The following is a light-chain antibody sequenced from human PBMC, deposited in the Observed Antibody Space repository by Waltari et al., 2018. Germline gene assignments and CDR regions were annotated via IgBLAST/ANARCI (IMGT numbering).Light chain of an antibody. Sequence: EILMTQSPATLSVSPGERATLSCRASQSVTTNLAWYQQKPGQAPRLLIFDASTRATGVPARFSGSGSGTEFTHTISSLQSEDFAVYYCQQYTNWPQTFGQGTKVDI. CDR3: QQYTNWPQT. V-gene: IGKV3-15*01. CDR1: QSVTTN. J-gene: IGKJ1*01. CDR2: DAS.